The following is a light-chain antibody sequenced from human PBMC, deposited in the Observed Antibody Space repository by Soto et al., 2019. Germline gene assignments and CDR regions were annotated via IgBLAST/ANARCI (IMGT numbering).Light chain of an antibody. Sequence: SMSVSVLDIVTISCWASQGIRNDLGWYQQKPGKAPKRLIYAVSSLQSGVPSRFSGSGFCTEFTLTISSLQPEDFATYFCLPHNTVLSTFCQGTRLEIK. V-gene: IGKV1-17*01. CDR2: AVS. J-gene: IGKJ5*01. CDR1: QGIRND. CDR3: LPHNTVLST.